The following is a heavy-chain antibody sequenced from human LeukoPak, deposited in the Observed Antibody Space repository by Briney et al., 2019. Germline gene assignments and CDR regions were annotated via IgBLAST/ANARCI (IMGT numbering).Heavy chain of an antibody. Sequence: SETLSLTCAVYGGSFSGYYWSWIRQPPGKGLEWIGEINHSGSTNYNTSLKTRATISGDTSKKQFTLKLSSVTPAETAVYYCARELFYDILTGYFPTDPWGQGTLVTVSS. CDR1: GGSFSGYY. J-gene: IGHJ5*02. CDR3: ARELFYDILTGYFPTDP. V-gene: IGHV4-34*01. D-gene: IGHD3-9*01. CDR2: INHSGST.